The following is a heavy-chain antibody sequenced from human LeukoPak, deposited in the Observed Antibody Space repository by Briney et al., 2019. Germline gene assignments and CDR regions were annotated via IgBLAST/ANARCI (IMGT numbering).Heavy chain of an antibody. D-gene: IGHD1-1*01. Sequence: GGSLRLSGEASGFTLVTYGRNWVRQAPGKGLKWVSPIFLSSSYISYADSVKGRCTISRDNAKNPLYLQMNSLRAEDTAAYYCARDLEPHYYFDLWGRGTLVTVSS. CDR3: ARDLEPHYYFDL. CDR1: GFTLVTYG. J-gene: IGHJ2*01. CDR2: IFLSSSYI. V-gene: IGHV3-21*01.